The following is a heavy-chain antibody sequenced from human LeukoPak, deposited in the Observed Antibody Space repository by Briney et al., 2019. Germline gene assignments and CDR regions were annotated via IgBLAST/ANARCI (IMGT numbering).Heavy chain of an antibody. CDR3: AKASSVANGEAVL. V-gene: IGHV3-23*01. D-gene: IGHD3-10*01. CDR1: GFTFSSYA. CDR2: ISGSGGST. Sequence: QAGGSLRLSCAASGFTFSSYAMSWVRQAPGKGLEWVAAISGSGGSTFYADSVKGRFTLSREESRNTVYFQLSSLRVEAAGVYYFAKASSVANGEAVLWGPGTLVTVSS. J-gene: IGHJ4*01.